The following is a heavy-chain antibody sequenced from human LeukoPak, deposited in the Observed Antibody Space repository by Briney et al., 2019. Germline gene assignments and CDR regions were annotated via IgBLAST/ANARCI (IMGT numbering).Heavy chain of an antibody. CDR1: GFTFGDYA. CDR2: IRSKAYGGTT. D-gene: IGHD6-13*01. CDR3: TRAPVDSSSWDDY. J-gene: IGHJ4*02. Sequence: GGSLRLSCTASGFTFGDYAMSWVRQAPGKGLEWVGFIRSKAYGGTTEYAASVKGRFTISRDDSKSIAYLQMNSLKTEDTAVYYCTRAPVDSSSWDDYWGQGTLVTVSS. V-gene: IGHV3-49*04.